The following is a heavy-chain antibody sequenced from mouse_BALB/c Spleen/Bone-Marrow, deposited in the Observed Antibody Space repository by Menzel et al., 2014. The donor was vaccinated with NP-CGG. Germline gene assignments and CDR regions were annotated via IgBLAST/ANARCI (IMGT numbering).Heavy chain of an antibody. Sequence: EVKEVESGGGLVRPGGSLKLSCATSGFTFSDYYMYWVRQTPEKRLEWVAYISNGGGSTYYPDTVKGRFTISRDNAKNSLYLQMSRLKPEDTAMYYCARPTIYYDYDGYAMDYWGQGTSVTVSS. CDR2: ISNGGGST. CDR3: ARPTIYYDYDGYAMDY. V-gene: IGHV5-12*02. D-gene: IGHD2-4*01. CDR1: GFTFSDYY. J-gene: IGHJ4*01.